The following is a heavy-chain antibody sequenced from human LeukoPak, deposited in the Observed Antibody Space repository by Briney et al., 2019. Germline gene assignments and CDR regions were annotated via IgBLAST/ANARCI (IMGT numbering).Heavy chain of an antibody. Sequence: SETLSLTCAVSDDSISSSDYYWDWIRQPPGKGLEWIGSISYGGNTYYNPSLKSRVTISLDTSKTQFSLTLRSVTAADTAVYFRAREVVTQYLHMDVWGKGTTVAVSS. D-gene: IGHD2/OR15-2a*01. CDR2: ISYGGNT. V-gene: IGHV4-39*07. CDR1: DDSISSSDYY. J-gene: IGHJ6*03. CDR3: AREVVTQYLHMDV.